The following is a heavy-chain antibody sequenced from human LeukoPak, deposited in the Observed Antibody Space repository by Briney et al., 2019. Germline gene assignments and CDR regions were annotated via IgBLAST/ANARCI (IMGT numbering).Heavy chain of an antibody. J-gene: IGHJ4*02. D-gene: IGHD4-17*01. CDR1: GGTFSSYT. CDR3: ARGGYGDYNFDY. CDR2: IIPIFGTA. Sequence: ASVKVSCKASGGTFSSYTISWVRQAPGQGLEWMGGIIPIFGTANYAQKFQGRVTIITDESTSTAYMELSSLRSEDTAVYYCARGGYGDYNFDYWGQGTLVTVSS. V-gene: IGHV1-69*05.